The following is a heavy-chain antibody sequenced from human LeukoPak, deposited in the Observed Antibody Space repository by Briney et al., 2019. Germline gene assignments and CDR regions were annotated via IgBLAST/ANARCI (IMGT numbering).Heavy chain of an antibody. CDR1: RFTFPNYA. CDR3: ATVEGSGWYNVFDY. J-gene: IGHJ4*02. D-gene: IGHD6-19*01. CDR2: ISGYGAST. Sequence: GGSLRLSCAASRFTFPNYAMSWVRQAPGKGLQWVSYISGYGASTFYADSVKGRFTISRDNSKNTLYLQMNSLRSEDTAVYYCATVEGSGWYNVFDYWGQGTLVTVSS. V-gene: IGHV3-23*01.